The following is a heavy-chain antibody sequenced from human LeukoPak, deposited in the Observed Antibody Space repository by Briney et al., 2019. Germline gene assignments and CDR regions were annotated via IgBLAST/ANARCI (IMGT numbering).Heavy chain of an antibody. CDR1: GGSISGSNL. CDR2: IYHSGST. J-gene: IGHJ4*02. V-gene: IGHV4-4*02. D-gene: IGHD5-18*01. Sequence: PSETLSLTCAVSGGSISGSNLWSWVRQPPGKGLEWIGEIYHSGSTNYNPSLKSRVTISVGKSENQFSLKLSSVTAADTAVYYCARDDFVDTAMVRFCYWGKGTLVTVSS. CDR3: ARDDFVDTAMVRFCY.